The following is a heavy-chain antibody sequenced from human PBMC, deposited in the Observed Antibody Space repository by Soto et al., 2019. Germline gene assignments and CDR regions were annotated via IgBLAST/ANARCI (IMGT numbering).Heavy chain of an antibody. V-gene: IGHV3-23*01. CDR3: AKPSGLTTAGSAFDY. J-gene: IGHJ4*02. D-gene: IGHD6-13*01. Sequence: EVQLLDSGGALVQPGGSLRLSCAASGFTFTDYALSWVRQAPGKGLERVSKITGSGRSTYYADSVKGRFTISRDNSQNTLFLQMKSLRAEDTAVYYCAKPSGLTTAGSAFDYWGRGTLVTVSS. CDR2: ITGSGRST. CDR1: GFTFTDYA.